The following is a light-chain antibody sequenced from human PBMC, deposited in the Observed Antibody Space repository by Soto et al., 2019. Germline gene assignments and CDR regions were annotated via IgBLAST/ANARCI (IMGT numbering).Light chain of an antibody. J-gene: IGKJ1*01. CDR3: QQYGSSPTWT. CDR1: QSVSSNY. Sequence: EIVLTQSPGILSLSPGERATLSCRASQSVSSNYLAWYQQKPGQAPRLLIYGASTRATGIPDRFSGSGSGTDFTLTISRLEPEDSAVYYCQQYGSSPTWTFGQGTKVDIK. V-gene: IGKV3-20*01. CDR2: GAS.